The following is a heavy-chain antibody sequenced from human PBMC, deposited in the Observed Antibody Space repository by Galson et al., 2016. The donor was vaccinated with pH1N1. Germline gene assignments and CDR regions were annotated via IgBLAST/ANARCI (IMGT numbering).Heavy chain of an antibody. CDR3: AHSLYGDYVGWFDP. V-gene: IGHV2-5*01. CDR2: IYWNDDK. J-gene: IGHJ5*02. CDR1: GFSLSTSGVG. D-gene: IGHD4-17*01. Sequence: PALVKPTQTLTLTCTFSGFSLSTSGVGVGWIRQPPGKALEWLALIYWNDDKRYSPSLKSRLTITKDTSKSQVVLTMTNMDPVDTATYYCAHSLYGDYVGWFDPWGQGTLVTVS.